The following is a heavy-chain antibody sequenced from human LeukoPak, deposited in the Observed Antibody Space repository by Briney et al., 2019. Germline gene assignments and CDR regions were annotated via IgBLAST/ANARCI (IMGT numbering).Heavy chain of an antibody. V-gene: IGHV3-49*04. CDR1: GFTFGDYA. CDR2: IRSKAYGGTT. J-gene: IGHJ4*02. CDR3: TRALYCSGGSCWPFDY. D-gene: IGHD2-15*01. Sequence: GGSLRLSCTASGFTFGDYAMSWVRQAPGKGLEWVGFIRSKAYGGTTEYAASVKGRFTISRDDSKSIAYLQMNSLKTEDTAVYYCTRALYCSGGSCWPFDYWGQGTLVTASS.